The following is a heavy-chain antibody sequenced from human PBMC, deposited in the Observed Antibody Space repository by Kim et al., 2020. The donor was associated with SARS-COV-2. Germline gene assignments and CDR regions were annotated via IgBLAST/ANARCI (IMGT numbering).Heavy chain of an antibody. Sequence: SPQSRVPISVDTSRNQFSLKVSSVTAADTAVYYCARDRSAWAVAGSGMDVWGQGTTVTVSS. CDR3: ARDRSAWAVAGSGMDV. D-gene: IGHD6-19*01. V-gene: IGHV4-59*01. J-gene: IGHJ6*02.